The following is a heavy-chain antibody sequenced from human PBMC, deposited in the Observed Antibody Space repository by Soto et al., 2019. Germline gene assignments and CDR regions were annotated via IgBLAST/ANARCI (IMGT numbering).Heavy chain of an antibody. CDR3: ARDSTITSAWRGLDV. CDR2: IYHSGST. D-gene: IGHD3-10*01. J-gene: IGHJ6*02. CDR1: NGSISNDKFF. Sequence: QVQLQESGPRLVKPSQTLSLTCTVSNGSISNDKFFWAWVRQRPGKGLEWIGYIYHSGSTYYNPSLQSRPTPSIDPSKSQSSLKLTSVTAPDTAVYYCARDSTITSAWRGLDVWGQGTTVTVSS. V-gene: IGHV4-31*03.